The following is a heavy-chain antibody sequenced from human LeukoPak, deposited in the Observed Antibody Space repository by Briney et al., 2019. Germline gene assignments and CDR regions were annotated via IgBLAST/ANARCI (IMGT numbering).Heavy chain of an antibody. CDR2: VYSGGLT. J-gene: IGHJ6*02. CDR3: VRDRWPGLGDF. Sequence: GGSLRLSCAASGFIVSENYMSWVRQAPGKELEWVSTVYSGGLTFYADPVKGRLTISRDNSKNTLYLQMSSLRAEDTAVYYCVRDRWPGLGDFWGQGTTVTVSS. CDR1: GFIVSENY. V-gene: IGHV3-66*01. D-gene: IGHD6-19*01.